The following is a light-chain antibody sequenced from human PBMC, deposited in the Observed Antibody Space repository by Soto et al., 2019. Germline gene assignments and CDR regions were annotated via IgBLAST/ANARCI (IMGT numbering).Light chain of an antibody. J-gene: IGKJ3*01. V-gene: IGKV3-20*01. CDR2: GAS. CDR3: QQYSKSRFI. Sequence: EIVLTQSPGTLSLSPGERATLSCRASQSVSSNYLAWYQQKPGQAPRLLIYGASSRATGLPDRFSGSGSGIYFTLTISRLELEDFGLYYCQQYSKSRFIFGSGTKVEIK. CDR1: QSVSSNY.